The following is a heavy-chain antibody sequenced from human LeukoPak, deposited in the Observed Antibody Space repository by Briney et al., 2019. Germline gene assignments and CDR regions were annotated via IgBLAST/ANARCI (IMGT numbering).Heavy chain of an antibody. CDR3: ARAEIGVVDY. J-gene: IGHJ4*02. D-gene: IGHD2-21*01. CDR2: ISSSGSTI. Sequence: GGSLRLSCAASGFTFSSYEMNWVRQAPGKGLEWVSYISSSGSTIYYADSVKGRFTISRDNAKNSLYLLMNSLRAEDTAVYYCARAEIGVVDYWGQGTLVTVSS. CDR1: GFTFSSYE. V-gene: IGHV3-48*03.